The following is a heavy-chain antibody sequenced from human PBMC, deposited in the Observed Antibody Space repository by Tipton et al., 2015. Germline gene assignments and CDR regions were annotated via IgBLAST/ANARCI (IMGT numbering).Heavy chain of an antibody. J-gene: IGHJ4*02. V-gene: IGHV3-48*02. CDR3: ARDQSLSNYHFDF. Sequence: GSLRLSCAASGFTFGGYSINWVRQAPGKGLEWVSYISSRSGTIYYADSVKGRFTISRDNAKNSLYLQMNSLRDEDTAVYYCARDQSLSNYHFDFWGQGTQVTVSS. CDR1: GFTFGGYS. D-gene: IGHD5-24*01. CDR2: ISSRSGTI.